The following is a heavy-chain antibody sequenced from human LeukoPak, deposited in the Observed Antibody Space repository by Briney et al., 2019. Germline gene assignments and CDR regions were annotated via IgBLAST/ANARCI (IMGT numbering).Heavy chain of an antibody. CDR1: GYTFTSYV. CDR2: MNPNSGNT. D-gene: IGHD3-3*01. V-gene: IGHV1-8*01. J-gene: IGHJ4*02. CDR3: ARGLRFLEWPHDDY. Sequence: ASVKVSCKASGYTFTSYVINWVRQATGQGLEWIGWMNPNSGNTGYAQKFQGRVTMTRNTSISTAYMELSSLRSEDTAVYYCARGLRFLEWPHDDYWGQGTLVTVSS.